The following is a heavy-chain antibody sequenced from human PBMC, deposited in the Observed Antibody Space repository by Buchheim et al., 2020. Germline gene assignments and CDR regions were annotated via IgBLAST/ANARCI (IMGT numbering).Heavy chain of an antibody. CDR3: ARGSCSGGSCPSIGRYYYYYGMDV. Sequence: QVQLQQWGAGLLKPSETLSLTCAVYGGSFSGYYWSWIRQPPGKGLEWIGEINHSGSTNYNPSLKSRVTISVDTSKNQFSLKLRSVTAADTAVYYCARGSCSGGSCPSIGRYYYYYGMDVWGQGTT. V-gene: IGHV4-34*01. J-gene: IGHJ6*02. CDR2: INHSGST. CDR1: GGSFSGYY. D-gene: IGHD2-15*01.